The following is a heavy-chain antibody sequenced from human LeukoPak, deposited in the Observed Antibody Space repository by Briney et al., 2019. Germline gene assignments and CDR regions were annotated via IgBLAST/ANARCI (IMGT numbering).Heavy chain of an antibody. CDR1: GFTFSSYS. CDR2: IGSSSSYI. D-gene: IGHD5-18*01. J-gene: IGHJ6*03. CDR3: ARVRERDTAMVRPYYYYYYMDV. V-gene: IGHV3-21*01. Sequence: GGSLRLSCAASGFTFSSYSMNWVRQAPGKGLEWVSSIGSSSSYIYYADSVKGRFTISRDNAKNSLYLQMNSLRAEDTAVYYCARVRERDTAMVRPYYYYYYMDVWGKGTTVTVSS.